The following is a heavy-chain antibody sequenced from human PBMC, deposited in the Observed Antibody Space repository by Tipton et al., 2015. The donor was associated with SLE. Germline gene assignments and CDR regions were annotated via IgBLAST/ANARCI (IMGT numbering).Heavy chain of an antibody. CDR2: ISYDASHK. CDR3: AREEYQLLGGTIDY. J-gene: IGHJ4*02. Sequence: SLKLSCAASGFTFSSYGFHWVRQAPGKGLEWVALISYDASHKYYADSVKGRFTISRDNSKNTLYLQMNSLRAEDTAVYYCAREEYQLLGGTIDYWGQGTLVTVSS. CDR1: GFTFSSYG. D-gene: IGHD2-2*01. V-gene: IGHV3-30*04.